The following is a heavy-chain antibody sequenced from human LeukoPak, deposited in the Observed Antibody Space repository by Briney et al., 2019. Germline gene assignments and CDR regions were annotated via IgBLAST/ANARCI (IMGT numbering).Heavy chain of an antibody. D-gene: IGHD3-3*01. J-gene: IGHJ4*02. Sequence: SGGSLRLSCAASGFTFSNAWMSWVRQAPGKGLEWVGRIKSKTDGGTTDYAAPVKGRFTISRDDSKDTLYLQMNSLKTEDTAVYYCTTGKSITIFGVVRDYWGQGTLVTVSS. CDR2: IKSKTDGGTT. CDR3: TTGKSITIFGVVRDY. CDR1: GFTFSNAW. V-gene: IGHV3-15*01.